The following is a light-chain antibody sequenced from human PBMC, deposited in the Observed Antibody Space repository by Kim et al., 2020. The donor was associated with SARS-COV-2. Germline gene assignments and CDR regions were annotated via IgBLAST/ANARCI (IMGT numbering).Light chain of an antibody. CDR2: KAS. CDR1: QSISSW. Sequence: ASVGDRVTITCRASQSISSWLAWYQQKPGKAPKLLIYKASNLESGVTSRFSGSGSGTEFTLTITSLQPDDFATYYCQQYNSYVPVTFGQGTKLEI. J-gene: IGKJ2*01. V-gene: IGKV1-5*03. CDR3: QQYNSYVPVT.